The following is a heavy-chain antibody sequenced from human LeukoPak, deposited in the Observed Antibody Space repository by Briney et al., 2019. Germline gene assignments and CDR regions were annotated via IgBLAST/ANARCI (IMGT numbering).Heavy chain of an antibody. V-gene: IGHV3-23*01. J-gene: IGHJ4*02. CDR3: AKRGVVIRVILVGFHKEAYYFDS. CDR1: GLSLSNYG. CDR2: ISGSGGGT. Sequence: GGSLRLSCAVSGLSLSNYGMSWVRQAPGKGREWVAGISGSGGGTNYADSVKGRFTIHRDNPKTPLYLQMNRLRAEDTAVYFCAKRGVVIRVILVGFHKEAYYFDSWGQGALVTVSS. D-gene: IGHD3-22*01.